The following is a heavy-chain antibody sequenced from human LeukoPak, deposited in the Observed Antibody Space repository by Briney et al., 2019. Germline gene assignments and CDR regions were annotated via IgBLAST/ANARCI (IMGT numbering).Heavy chain of an antibody. D-gene: IGHD2-15*01. Sequence: SETLSLTCSVSGGSIISSDYHWGWVRQPPGKGLEWIGTISYSGNTDYNPSLRSRVTISVDTSNNQFSLRLGSVTAADTAVYHCARHCCSGPAKRVFDIWGQGTMVTVSS. J-gene: IGHJ3*02. CDR3: ARHCCSGPAKRVFDI. CDR2: ISYSGNT. V-gene: IGHV4-39*01. CDR1: GGSIISSDYH.